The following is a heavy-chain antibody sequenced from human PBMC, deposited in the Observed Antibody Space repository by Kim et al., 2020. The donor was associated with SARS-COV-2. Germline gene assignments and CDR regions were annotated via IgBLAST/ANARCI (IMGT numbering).Heavy chain of an antibody. Sequence: GESLKISCKCSGYSFTSYWIGWVRQMPGKGLEWMGIIYPGDSDTRYSPSFQGQVTISADKSISTAYLQWSSLKASDTAMYYCARQTDSSGYYLFAPSDVVGAFDIWGQGTMVTVSS. J-gene: IGHJ3*02. CDR3: ARQTDSSGYYLFAPSDVVGAFDI. D-gene: IGHD3-22*01. CDR1: GYSFTSYW. V-gene: IGHV5-51*01. CDR2: IYPGDSDT.